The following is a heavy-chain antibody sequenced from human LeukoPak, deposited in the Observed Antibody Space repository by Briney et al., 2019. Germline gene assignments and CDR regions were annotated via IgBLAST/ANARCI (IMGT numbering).Heavy chain of an antibody. CDR1: GYSFTNYW. CDR3: TRLGCSSTSCLAYPRYYYYYMDV. Sequence: GASLKISCKGSGYSFTNYWIGWVRQMPGKGLEWMRVIYPSDSDTRYSPSFQGQVTISADKSISTAYLQWSSLKASDAAIYYCTRLGCSSTSCLAYPRYYYYYMDVWGKGTTVTVSS. CDR2: IYPSDSDT. J-gene: IGHJ6*03. D-gene: IGHD2-2*01. V-gene: IGHV5-51*01.